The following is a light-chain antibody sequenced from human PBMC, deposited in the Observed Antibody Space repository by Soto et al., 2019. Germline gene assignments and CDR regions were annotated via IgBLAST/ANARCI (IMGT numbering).Light chain of an antibody. CDR2: EGS. CDR1: SSDVGSYNI. V-gene: IGLV2-23*03. CDR3: FSYAGSSTFVV. J-gene: IGLJ2*01. Sequence: QSALTQPASVSGSPGQSITISCTGTSSDVGSYNIVSWYQQHPGKAPKLMIYEGSKRPSGVSNRFSCYKSGNTASLTISGLQAEDEADYYCFSYAGSSTFVVFGGGTKLTVL.